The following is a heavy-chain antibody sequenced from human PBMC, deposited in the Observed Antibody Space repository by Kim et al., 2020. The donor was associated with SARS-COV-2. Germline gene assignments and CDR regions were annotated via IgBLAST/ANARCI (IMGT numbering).Heavy chain of an antibody. V-gene: IGHV1-2*04. J-gene: IGHJ6*02. CDR2: INPNSGGT. CDR1: GYTFTGYY. D-gene: IGHD3-22*01. CDR3: AREFHDSSGRKPNYYYYGMDV. Sequence: ASVKVSCKASGYTFTGYYMHWVRQAPGQGLEWMGWINPNSGGTNYAQKFQGWVTMTRDTSISTAYMELSRLRSDDTAVYYCAREFHDSSGRKPNYYYYGMDVWGQGTTVTVSS.